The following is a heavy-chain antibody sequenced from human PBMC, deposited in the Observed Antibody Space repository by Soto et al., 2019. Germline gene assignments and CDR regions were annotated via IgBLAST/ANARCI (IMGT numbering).Heavy chain of an antibody. J-gene: IGHJ4*02. V-gene: IGHV4-30-2*01. D-gene: IGHD6-13*01. CDR2: IYHSGST. Sequence: SETLSLTCAVPGGSISSGGYSWSWIRQPPGKGLEWIGYIYHSGSTYYNPSLKSRVTISVDRSKNQFSLKLSSVTAADTAVYYCARGPSTAAGMVFDYWGQGTLVTVSS. CDR3: ARGPSTAAGMVFDY. CDR1: GGSISSGGYS.